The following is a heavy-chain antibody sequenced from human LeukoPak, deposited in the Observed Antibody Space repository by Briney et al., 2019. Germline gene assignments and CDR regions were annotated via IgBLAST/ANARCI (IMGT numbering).Heavy chain of an antibody. CDR3: ASDAFYDSGGYYYY. CDR1: GCSISSGYY. Sequence: SETLSLTCTVSGCSISSGYYWGWIRQPPGKGLEWIGSIYHSGSTYYNPSLKSRVTISVDTSKNQFSLKLSSVTAADTAVYYCASDAFYDSGGYYYYWGQGTLVTVSS. CDR2: IYHSGST. D-gene: IGHD3-22*01. V-gene: IGHV4-38-2*02. J-gene: IGHJ4*02.